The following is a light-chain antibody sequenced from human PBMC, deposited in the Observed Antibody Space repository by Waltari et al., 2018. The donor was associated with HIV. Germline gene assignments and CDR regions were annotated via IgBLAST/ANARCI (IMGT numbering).Light chain of an antibody. CDR2: DVS. J-gene: IGLJ2*01. Sequence: QSALTQPASVSGSPGQSITLSCTGTSSDVGAYHYVSWYQQHPGKAPKLMIYDVSKRPSGVSNRFSGSKSGNTASLTISWLQAEDEADYFCSSYTSASTLIFGGGTKLTVL. CDR1: SSDVGAYHY. V-gene: IGLV2-14*03. CDR3: SSYTSASTLI.